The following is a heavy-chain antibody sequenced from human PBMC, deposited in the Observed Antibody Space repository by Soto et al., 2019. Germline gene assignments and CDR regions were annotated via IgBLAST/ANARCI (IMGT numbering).Heavy chain of an antibody. Sequence: GEALKISCEGSGYSFTSYWIGWVRQMPGKGLECMGIIYPGGSDTRYSPSFQGQVTISADKSISTAYLQWSSLKASDTAMYYCAGGGVRGVITRTRDYYGMDVWGQGTTVTVSS. CDR2: IYPGGSDT. J-gene: IGHJ6*02. CDR1: GYSFTSYW. D-gene: IGHD3-10*01. CDR3: AGGGVRGVITRTRDYYGMDV. V-gene: IGHV5-51*01.